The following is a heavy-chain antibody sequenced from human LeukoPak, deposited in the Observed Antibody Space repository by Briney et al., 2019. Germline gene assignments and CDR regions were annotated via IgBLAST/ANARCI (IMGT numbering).Heavy chain of an antibody. D-gene: IGHD2-21*02. J-gene: IGHJ4*02. Sequence: GGTLRLSCAASGFTFSSYGMSWVRQAPGKGLEWVSAISGSGGSTYYAGSVKGRFTISRDNSKNTLYLQMNSLRADDTAVYYCAKSHHVTAIDYWGQGTLVTVSS. CDR2: ISGSGGST. V-gene: IGHV3-23*01. CDR1: GFTFSSYG. CDR3: AKSHHVTAIDY.